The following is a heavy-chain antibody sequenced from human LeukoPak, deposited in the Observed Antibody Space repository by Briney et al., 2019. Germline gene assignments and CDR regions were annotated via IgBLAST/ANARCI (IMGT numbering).Heavy chain of an antibody. CDR2: FNPEDGEK. J-gene: IGHJ4*02. CDR1: GYTLTELS. Sequence: ASVKVSCKVSGYTLTELSIYWVRQAPGKGLEWMGGFNPEDGEKIYVEKFQGRVTMTEDTSIDTVYMELSGLRSEDTAMYYCATDPVGYCSSDSCYSVDYWGQGTLVTVSS. D-gene: IGHD2-15*01. CDR3: ATDPVGYCSSDSCYSVDY. V-gene: IGHV1-24*01.